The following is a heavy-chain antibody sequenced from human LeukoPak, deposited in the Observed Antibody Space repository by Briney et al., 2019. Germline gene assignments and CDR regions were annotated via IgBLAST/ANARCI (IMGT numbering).Heavy chain of an antibody. CDR1: GYTFTSYG. J-gene: IGHJ4*02. V-gene: IGHV1-18*01. CDR3: SRWSFGSGWYPSCYY. Sequence: ASVKVSCKASGYTFTSYGISWVRQAPGQGLEWMGWISAYNGNKNYAQTLQGRVTMTTDTSTSTAYLELRSRRSDDTAGQYSSRWSFGSGWYPSCYYCGQGTLVTVSS. D-gene: IGHD6-19*01. CDR2: ISAYNGNK.